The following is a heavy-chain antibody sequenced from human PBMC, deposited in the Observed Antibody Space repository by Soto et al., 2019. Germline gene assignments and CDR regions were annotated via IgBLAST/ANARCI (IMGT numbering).Heavy chain of an antibody. V-gene: IGHV4-59*01. D-gene: IGHD2-15*01. CDR3: ARSPLYCSGGSCYFQH. CDR1: GGSISSYY. J-gene: IGHJ1*01. Sequence: SETLSLTCTVSGGSISSYYWSWIRQPPGKGLEWIGYIYYSGSTNYNPSLKSRVTISVDTSKNQFSLKLSSVTAADTAVYYCARSPLYCSGGSCYFQHWGQGTLVTVSS. CDR2: IYYSGST.